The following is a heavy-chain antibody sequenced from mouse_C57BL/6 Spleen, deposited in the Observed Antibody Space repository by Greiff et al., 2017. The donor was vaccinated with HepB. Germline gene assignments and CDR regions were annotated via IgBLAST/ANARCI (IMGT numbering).Heavy chain of an antibody. CDR1: GFNIKDDY. Sequence: EVQLQQSGAELVRPGASVKLSCTASGFNIKDDYMHWVKQRPEQGLEWIGWIDPENGDTEYASKFQGKATITADTSSNTAYLQLSSLTSEDTAVYYWTSYYYGSSYVFFDYWGQGTTLTVSS. J-gene: IGHJ2*01. CDR3: TSYYYGSSYVFFDY. CDR2: IDPENGDT. V-gene: IGHV14-4*01. D-gene: IGHD1-1*01.